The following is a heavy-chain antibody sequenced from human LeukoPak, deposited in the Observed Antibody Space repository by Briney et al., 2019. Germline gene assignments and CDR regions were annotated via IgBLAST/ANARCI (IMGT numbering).Heavy chain of an antibody. CDR3: ARDRSANRLDY. V-gene: IGHV3-21*01. D-gene: IGHD1-14*01. Sequence: GGSLRLSCAASGFTFSSYSMNWVRQAPGKGLEWVSSISSSSSYIYYADSVKGRFTISRDNAKNSLYLQMNSLRAEDTAEYYCARDRSANRLDYWGQGTLVTVSS. J-gene: IGHJ4*02. CDR2: ISSSSSYI. CDR1: GFTFSSYS.